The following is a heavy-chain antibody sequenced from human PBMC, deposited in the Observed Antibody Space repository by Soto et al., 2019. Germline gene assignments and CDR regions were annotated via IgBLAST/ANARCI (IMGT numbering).Heavy chain of an antibody. J-gene: IGHJ5*02. D-gene: IGHD2-8*01. CDR1: GGSISGYY. CDR2: ISYSGST. Sequence: QVQLQESGPGLVKPSETLSLTCTVSGGSISGYYWSWIRQPPGKGLEWIGYISYSGSTNYNPSLKSRVTISVDTSKNQFSQRLSSVTAADTAVYYCAREGYCSNGVCANWFDPWGQGTLVTVSS. CDR3: AREGYCSNGVCANWFDP. V-gene: IGHV4-59*01.